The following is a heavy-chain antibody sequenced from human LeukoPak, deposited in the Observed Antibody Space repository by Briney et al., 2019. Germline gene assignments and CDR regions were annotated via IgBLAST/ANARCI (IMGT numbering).Heavy chain of an antibody. CDR1: GFTFSSYA. Sequence: PGGSLRLSCAASGFTFSSYAMSWVRQAPGKGLEWVSAISGSGGSTYYADSVKGRFTISRDNSKNTLYLQMNSLRAEDTAVYYCAREGRYCSSRICYTGVGYYYYYMDVWGKGTTVTVSS. D-gene: IGHD2-2*02. CDR2: ISGSGGST. J-gene: IGHJ6*03. CDR3: AREGRYCSSRICYTGVGYYYYYMDV. V-gene: IGHV3-23*01.